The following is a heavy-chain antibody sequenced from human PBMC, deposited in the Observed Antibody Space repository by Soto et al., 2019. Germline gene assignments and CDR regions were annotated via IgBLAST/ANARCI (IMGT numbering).Heavy chain of an antibody. J-gene: IGHJ4*02. D-gene: IGHD3-22*01. V-gene: IGHV1-69*04. Sequence: SVKVSCKASGGTFSSYTISWVRQAPGQGLEWMGRIIPILGIANYAQKFQGRVTITADKSTSTAYMELSSLRSEDTAVYYCARDAATRYYYDSSGYYFLWGQGTLVTVSS. CDR1: GGTFSSYT. CDR3: ARDAATRYYYDSSGYYFL. CDR2: IIPILGIA.